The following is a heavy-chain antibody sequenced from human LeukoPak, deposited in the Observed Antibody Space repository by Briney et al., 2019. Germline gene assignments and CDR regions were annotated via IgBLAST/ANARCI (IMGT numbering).Heavy chain of an antibody. CDR3: ARAPGGYAFDI. CDR1: GHTFTGYY. V-gene: IGHV1-2*02. Sequence: ASVKVSCKASGHTFTGYYMHWVRQAPGQGLEWMGWINPNSGGTNYAQKFQGRVTMTRDTSISTAYMEVSRLRSDDTAVYYCARAPGGYAFDIWGQGTMVTVSS. J-gene: IGHJ3*02. CDR2: INPNSGGT.